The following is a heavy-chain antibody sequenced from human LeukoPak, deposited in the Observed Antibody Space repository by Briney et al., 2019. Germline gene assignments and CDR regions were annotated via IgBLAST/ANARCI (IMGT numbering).Heavy chain of an antibody. Sequence: SETLSLTCAVYGGSFSGYYWSWIRQPPGKGLEWIGEINHSGSTNYNPSLKSRVTISVDTSKNQFSLKLTSVTAADTAVYYCARGDIVVTLDYWGQGTLVTVSS. CDR1: GGSFSGYY. CDR3: ARGDIVVTLDY. J-gene: IGHJ4*02. CDR2: INHSGST. D-gene: IGHD2-15*01. V-gene: IGHV4-34*01.